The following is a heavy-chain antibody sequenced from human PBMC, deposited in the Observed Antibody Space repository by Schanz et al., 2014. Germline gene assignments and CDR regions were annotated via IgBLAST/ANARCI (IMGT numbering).Heavy chain of an antibody. CDR3: ARDAVALVPEYFMDV. V-gene: IGHV3-30*03. D-gene: IGHD2-15*01. Sequence: VQLVESGGGLVQPRGSLRLSCAASEFSFSNYNMNWVRQAPGKGLEWVAVISYDGSHKDYADSVKGRFTISRDNSKNTLYLQMNSLRAEDTAVYYCARDAVALVPEYFMDVWGKGTTXTVSS. CDR1: EFSFSNYN. CDR2: ISYDGSHK. J-gene: IGHJ6*03.